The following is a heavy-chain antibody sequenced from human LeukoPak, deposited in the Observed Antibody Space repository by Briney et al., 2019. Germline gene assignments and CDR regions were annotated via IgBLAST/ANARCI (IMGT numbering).Heavy chain of an antibody. CDR1: GFTFSSYG. D-gene: IGHD6-19*01. Sequence: PGGSLRLSCAASGFTFSSYGMHWVRQAPGKGLEWVAFIRYDGSNKYYADSVKGRFTISRDNSKNTLYLQVNSLRAEDTAVYYCARGALSKQWLVPSWYYYYCMDVWGKGTTVTVSS. V-gene: IGHV3-30*02. CDR3: ARGALSKQWLVPSWYYYYCMDV. J-gene: IGHJ6*03. CDR2: IRYDGSNK.